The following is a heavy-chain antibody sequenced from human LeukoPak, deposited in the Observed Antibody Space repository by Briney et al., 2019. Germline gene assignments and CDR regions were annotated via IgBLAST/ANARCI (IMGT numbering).Heavy chain of an antibody. V-gene: IGHV3-7*01. CDR1: GFTFSSYW. CDR3: ARGPGTYYDFWSGAYYYYYMDV. D-gene: IGHD3-3*01. J-gene: IGHJ6*03. Sequence: GGSLRLSCAASGFTFSSYWMSWVRQAPGKGLEWVANIKQDGSEKYYVDSVKGRFTISRDNAKNSLYLQMNSLRAEDTAVYYCARGPGTYYDFWSGAYYYYYMDVWGKGTTVTVSS. CDR2: IKQDGSEK.